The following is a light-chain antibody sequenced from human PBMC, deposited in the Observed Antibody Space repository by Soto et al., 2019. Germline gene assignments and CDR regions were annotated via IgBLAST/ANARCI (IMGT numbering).Light chain of an antibody. Sequence: DIQLTQSPSFLSASVGDRVTITCRASQDISTYVAWYQQKPGKAPKLLIYAASTLQSGVPSRFSGSGSETEFALTISSLQPEDFATYFCQQFSSDSSLSFGGGTKVEIK. CDR2: AAS. CDR1: QDISTY. CDR3: QQFSSDSSLS. J-gene: IGKJ4*01. V-gene: IGKV1-9*01.